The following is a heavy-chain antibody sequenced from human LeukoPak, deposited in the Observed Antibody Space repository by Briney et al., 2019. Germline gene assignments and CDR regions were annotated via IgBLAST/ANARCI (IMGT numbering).Heavy chain of an antibody. CDR3: AKESVVRIMGFDY. CDR2: ISYDGSAT. J-gene: IGHJ4*02. Sequence: GGSLRLSCAASGFSFSRHGMHWVRQAPGKGLEWVAVISYDGSATYYTDSVKGRFTISRDSSKSTLSLQMNSLRADDTAVYYCAKESVVRIMGFDYWGQGTLVTVSS. CDR1: GFSFSRHG. D-gene: IGHD2/OR15-2a*01. V-gene: IGHV3-30*18.